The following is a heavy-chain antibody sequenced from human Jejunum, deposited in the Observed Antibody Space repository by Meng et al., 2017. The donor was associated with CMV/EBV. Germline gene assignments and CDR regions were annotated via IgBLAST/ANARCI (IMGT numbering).Heavy chain of an antibody. CDR2: IKKGGSEQ. J-gene: IGHJ4*02. Sequence: LIARVRPAPGKGLELVAEIKKGGSEQNYVDSVKGPFPISRSQAQNSLYLQIKSLRVEDTAAYYCVGVRTFNLDRCGHSLDYWGQGTLVTVSS. D-gene: IGHD2-21*01. CDR1: L. CDR3: VGVRTFNLDRCGHSLDY. V-gene: IGHV3-7*03.